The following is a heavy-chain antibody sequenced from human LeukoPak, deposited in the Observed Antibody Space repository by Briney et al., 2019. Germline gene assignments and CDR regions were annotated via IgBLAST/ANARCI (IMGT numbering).Heavy chain of an antibody. CDR2: INQDGSEK. J-gene: IGHJ4*02. CDR1: GFTFSSFY. V-gene: IGHV3-7*01. Sequence: GGSLRLSCAASGFTFSSFYVTWVRQAPGKGLEWVANINQDGSEKYYVDSVKGRFTVSRDNAKNSLYLQMNSLRAKDTAVYYCARGERYWGQGTLVTVSS. CDR3: ARGERY.